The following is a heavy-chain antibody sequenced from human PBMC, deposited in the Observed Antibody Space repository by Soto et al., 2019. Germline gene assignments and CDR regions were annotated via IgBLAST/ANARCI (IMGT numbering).Heavy chain of an antibody. J-gene: IGHJ4*02. Sequence: QVQLVESGGGVVQPGRSLRLSCAASGFTFSSYAMHWVRQAPGKGLEWVAVISYDGSNKYYADSVKGRFTISRDNSKNTLYLQMNSLRAEDTAVYYCARDRIYSSSWSDYWGQGTLVTVSS. D-gene: IGHD6-13*01. CDR1: GFTFSSYA. CDR2: ISYDGSNK. CDR3: ARDRIYSSSWSDY. V-gene: IGHV3-30-3*01.